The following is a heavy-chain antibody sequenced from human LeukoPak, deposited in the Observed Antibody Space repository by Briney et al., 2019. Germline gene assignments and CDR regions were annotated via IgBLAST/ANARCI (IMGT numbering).Heavy chain of an antibody. CDR3: AKVGSTRRMIVVANDISFDY. CDR1: GFTFSSYA. V-gene: IGHV3-23*01. D-gene: IGHD3-22*01. J-gene: IGHJ4*02. Sequence: GGSLRLSCAASGFTFSSYAMSWVRRAPGKGLGWVSAISGSGGSTYYADSVKGRFTISRDNSKNTLYLQMNSLRAEDTAVYYCAKVGSTRRMIVVANDISFDYWGQGTLVTVSS. CDR2: ISGSGGST.